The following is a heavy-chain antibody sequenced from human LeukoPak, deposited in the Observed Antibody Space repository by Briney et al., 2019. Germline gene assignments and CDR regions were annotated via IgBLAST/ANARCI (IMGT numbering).Heavy chain of an antibody. CDR1: GXTVSSNY. D-gene: IGHD3-22*01. J-gene: IGHJ4*02. CDR3: AAGSHYYDSSGYLDY. Sequence: GGSLRLSCAASGXTVSSNYMSWVRQAPGKGLEWVSVIYSGGSTYYADSVKGRFTISRDNSKNTLYLQMNSLRAEDTAVYYCAAGSHYYDSSGYLDYWGQGTLVTVSS. V-gene: IGHV3-53*01. CDR2: IYSGGST.